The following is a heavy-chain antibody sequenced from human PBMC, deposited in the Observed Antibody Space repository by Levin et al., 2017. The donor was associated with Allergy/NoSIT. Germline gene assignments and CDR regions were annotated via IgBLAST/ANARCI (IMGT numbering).Heavy chain of an antibody. D-gene: IGHD3-10*01. CDR2: VSSDSVYI. V-gene: IGHV3-21*01. J-gene: IGHJ6*02. CDR3: AGVRELRGLNGMDV. Sequence: GESLKISCAASGFTFSNYNMNWVRQAPGKGLEWVSSVSSDSVYIYYADSVKGRFTISRDNAKSSLYLEMNTLRAEDAAVYFCAGVRELRGLNGMDVWGQGTTVTVSS. CDR1: GFTFSNYN.